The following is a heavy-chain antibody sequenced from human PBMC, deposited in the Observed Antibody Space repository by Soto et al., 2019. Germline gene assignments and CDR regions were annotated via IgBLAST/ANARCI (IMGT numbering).Heavy chain of an antibody. CDR1: GGTFSSYP. J-gene: IGHJ6*02. Sequence: SVKVSCKASGGTFSSYPISWVRQAPGQGLEWMGGIIPIFGTANYAQKFQGRVTITADESTSTAYMELSSLRSEDTAVYYCARVGSGFCSGPISPGGMDVWGQGTTVTVSS. D-gene: IGHD3-3*01. CDR2: IIPIFGTA. V-gene: IGHV1-69*13. CDR3: ARVGSGFCSGPISPGGMDV.